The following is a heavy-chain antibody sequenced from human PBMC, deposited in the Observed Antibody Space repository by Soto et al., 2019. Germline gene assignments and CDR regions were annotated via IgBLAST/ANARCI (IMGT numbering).Heavy chain of an antibody. J-gene: IGHJ4*02. V-gene: IGHV3-30-3*01. Sequence: PGGSLRLSCAASGFIFISYAMHWVRQAPGKGLEWVAVISYDGSNKNYADSVKGRFTISRDNSKNTLYLQMNSLRAEDTAVYYCAKANDILTGYYFDYWGQGTLVTVSS. CDR1: GFIFISYA. CDR3: AKANDILTGYYFDY. CDR2: ISYDGSNK. D-gene: IGHD3-9*01.